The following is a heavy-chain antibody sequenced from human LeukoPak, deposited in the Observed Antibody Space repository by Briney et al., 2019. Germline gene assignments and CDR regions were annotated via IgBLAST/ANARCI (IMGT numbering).Heavy chain of an antibody. D-gene: IGHD1-1*01. CDR3: ARAEVRLRGFDY. CDR2: ISDSSGTI. Sequence: GGSLRLSCAASGFIFSSSSMGWVRQAPGKGLEWVSYISDSSGTIYYADSVKGRFTISRGNAKNSLYLQMNSLRDEDTAVYYCARAEVRLRGFDYWGQGTLATVSS. V-gene: IGHV3-48*02. J-gene: IGHJ4*02. CDR1: GFIFSSSS.